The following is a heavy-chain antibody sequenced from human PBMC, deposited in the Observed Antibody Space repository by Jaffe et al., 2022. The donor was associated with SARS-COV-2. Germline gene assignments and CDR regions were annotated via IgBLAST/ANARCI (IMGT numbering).Heavy chain of an antibody. CDR1: GGSINGRNNY. V-gene: IGHV4-39*01. CDR3: AKHDLWLVQLAY. D-gene: IGHD6-19*01. Sequence: LQLQEAGPGLVKPSETLSLTCTVSGGSINGRNNYWGWIRQPPGKGLEWIGSIHSNGNTYYNPSLNSRVSMSVDTSKNQFSLRLSSVTAADTAIYYCAKHDLWLVQLAYWGQGTLVTVSS. J-gene: IGHJ4*02. CDR2: IHSNGNT.